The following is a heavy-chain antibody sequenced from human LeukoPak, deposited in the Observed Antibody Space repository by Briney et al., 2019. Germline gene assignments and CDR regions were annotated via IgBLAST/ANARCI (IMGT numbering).Heavy chain of an antibody. CDR1: GFTFSSYG. CDR2: IWYDGSNK. J-gene: IGHJ4*02. V-gene: IGHV3-33*01. D-gene: IGHD2-2*01. CDR3: ARVKYCSSSSCYSTFDY. Sequence: PGGSLRLSCAPSGFTFSSYGMHWVRQAPGKGLEWVAVIWYDGSNKYYADSVKGRFTISRDNSKNTLYLQMNSLRAEDTAVYYCARVKYCSSSSCYSTFDYWGQGTLVTVSS.